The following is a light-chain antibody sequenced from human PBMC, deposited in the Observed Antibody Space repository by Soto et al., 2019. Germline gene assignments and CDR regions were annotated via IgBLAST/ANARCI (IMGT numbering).Light chain of an antibody. CDR2: DVS. J-gene: IGLJ1*01. CDR1: SSDGGGYNY. CDR3: SSYTSSSTPCV. V-gene: IGLV2-14*01. Sequence: QSALTQPASVSGSPGQSITISCTGTSSDGGGYNYVSWYKQHPGKAPKLMIYDVSNRPSGVSNRFSGSKSGNTASLTISGLQAEDEADYYCSSYTSSSTPCVFGTGTKLTVL.